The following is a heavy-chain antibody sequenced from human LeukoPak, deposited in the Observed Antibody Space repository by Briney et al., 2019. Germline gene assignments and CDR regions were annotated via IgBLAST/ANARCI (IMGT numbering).Heavy chain of an antibody. Sequence: GGSLRLSCAASGFTFSSYSMTWVRQAPGKGLEWVSYISSSSTIYYADSVKGRFTISRDNAKNSLYLQMNSLRDEDTAVYYCARDNSYNWNDVPDYWGQGTLVTVSS. J-gene: IGHJ4*02. CDR3: ARDNSYNWNDVPDY. CDR2: ISSSSTI. D-gene: IGHD1-20*01. CDR1: GFTFSSYS. V-gene: IGHV3-48*02.